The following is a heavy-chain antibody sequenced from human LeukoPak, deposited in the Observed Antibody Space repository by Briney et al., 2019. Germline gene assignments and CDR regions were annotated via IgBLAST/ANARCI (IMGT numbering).Heavy chain of an antibody. D-gene: IGHD3-9*01. CDR3: AREPNVLRYFDWLLLPDNWFDP. CDR2: INPSGGST. J-gene: IGHJ5*02. CDR1: GYTFTSYY. V-gene: IGHV1-46*01. Sequence: WASVKVSCKASGYTFTSYYMHWVRQAPGQGLEWMGIINPSGGSTSYAQKFQGRVTMTRDTSTSTVYMELSSLRSEDTAVYYCAREPNVLRYFDWLLLPDNWFDPWGQGTLVTVSS.